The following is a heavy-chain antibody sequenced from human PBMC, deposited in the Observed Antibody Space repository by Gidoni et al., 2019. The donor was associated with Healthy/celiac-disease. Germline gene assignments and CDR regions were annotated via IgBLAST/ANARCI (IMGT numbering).Heavy chain of an antibody. D-gene: IGHD3-16*01. CDR2: IWYDGSNK. V-gene: IGHV3-33*01. Sequence: GKGLEWVAVIWYDGSNKYYADSVKGRFTISRDNSKNTLYLQMNSLRAEDTAGYYCARELGGEPIDYWGQGTLVTVSS. CDR3: ARELGGEPIDY. J-gene: IGHJ4*02.